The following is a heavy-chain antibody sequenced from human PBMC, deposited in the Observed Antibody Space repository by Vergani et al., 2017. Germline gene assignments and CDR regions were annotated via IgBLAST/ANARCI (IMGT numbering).Heavy chain of an antibody. CDR1: GGPFSGYY. V-gene: IGHV4-34*01. CDR2: INHSGST. CDR3: ARGLGRYSYGYYYYYGMDV. D-gene: IGHD5-18*01. J-gene: IGHJ6*02. Sequence: QVQLQQLRAGMLKPSETLSLTCAVHGGPFSGYYWSWIRQPPGKGLEWIGEINHSGSTNYNPSLKSRVTISVDPSKHQFSLKLSSVTAADTAVYYCARGLGRYSYGYYYYYGMDVWGQGTTVTVSS.